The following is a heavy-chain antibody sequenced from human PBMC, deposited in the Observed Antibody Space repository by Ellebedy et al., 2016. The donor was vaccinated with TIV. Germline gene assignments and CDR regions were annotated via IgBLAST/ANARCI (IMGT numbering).Heavy chain of an antibody. V-gene: IGHV3-30*03. J-gene: IGHJ6*02. D-gene: IGHD3-10*01. Sequence: GESLKISXAASGFTFSSYGMHWVRQAPGKGLEWVAVISYDGSNKYYADSVKGRFTISRDNSKNTLYLQMNSLRAEDTAVYYCARDKVTMVRGVTYYYYYGMDVWGQGTTVTVSS. CDR3: ARDKVTMVRGVTYYYYYGMDV. CDR2: ISYDGSNK. CDR1: GFTFSSYG.